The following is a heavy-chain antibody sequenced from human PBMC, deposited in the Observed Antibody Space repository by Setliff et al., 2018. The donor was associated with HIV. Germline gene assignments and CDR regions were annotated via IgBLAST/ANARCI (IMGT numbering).Heavy chain of an antibody. CDR3: ARASYYYDSSGWVDY. V-gene: IGHV3-48*01. J-gene: IGHJ4*02. D-gene: IGHD3-22*01. CDR1: GFTFSDCS. Sequence: PGGSLRLSCAASGFTFSDCSMNWVRQAPGKGLEWISYITSTGSTIFYADSVKGRFTISRDNVKNSLYLQMNSLRAEDTAVYYCARASYYYDSSGWVDYWGQGTLVTVSS. CDR2: ITSTGSTI.